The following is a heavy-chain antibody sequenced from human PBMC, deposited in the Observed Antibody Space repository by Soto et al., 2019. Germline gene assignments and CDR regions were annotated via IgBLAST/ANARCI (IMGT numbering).Heavy chain of an antibody. J-gene: IGHJ6*02. CDR1: GGTFTSYA. Sequence: SVKVSCKASGGTFTSYAINWVRQAPGQGLEWLGGIIPILDTTNYAQKFQGRVTITADKSTSTGYMELSSLRSEDTAVYYCARSRQGYYFYYYAMGVWGQGTTVTVSS. V-gene: IGHV1-69*06. CDR2: IIPILDTT. CDR3: ARSRQGYYFYYYAMGV.